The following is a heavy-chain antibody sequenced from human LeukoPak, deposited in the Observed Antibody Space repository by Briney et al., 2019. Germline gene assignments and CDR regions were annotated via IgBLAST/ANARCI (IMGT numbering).Heavy chain of an antibody. Sequence: GASMKVSCKVSGYTLTELSMHWVRQAPGKGLEWMGGFDPEDGETIYAQKFQGRVTMTEDTSTDTAYMELSSLRSEDTAVYYCATDSGSYPGWFDPWGQGTLVTVSS. CDR1: GYTLTELS. CDR2: FDPEDGET. V-gene: IGHV1-24*01. CDR3: ATDSGSYPGWFDP. D-gene: IGHD1-26*01. J-gene: IGHJ5*02.